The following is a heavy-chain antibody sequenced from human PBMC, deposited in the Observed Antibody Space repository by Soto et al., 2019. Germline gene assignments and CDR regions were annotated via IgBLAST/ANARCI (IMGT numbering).Heavy chain of an antibody. CDR1: GFTFSSYN. CDR3: ARARCSSGQCYYFDY. D-gene: IGHD2-15*01. CDR2: TSRSGDRT. V-gene: IGHV3-64*02. Sequence: EVQLVESGEGLVQPGGSLRLSCAASGFTFSSYNIHWIRQAPGKGLEFVSATSRSGDRTYYADSVKGRFTITRDNSKNTVWLQMGSLRAEDMAVYSCARARCSSGQCYYFDYWGRGALVSVSS. J-gene: IGHJ4*02.